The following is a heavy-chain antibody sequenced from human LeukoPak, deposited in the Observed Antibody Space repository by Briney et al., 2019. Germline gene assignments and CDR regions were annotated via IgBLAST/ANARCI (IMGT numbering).Heavy chain of an antibody. CDR2: INPNSGGT. Sequence: ASVKVSCKASGYTFTGYYMHWVRQAPGQGLEWMGWINPNSGGTNYAQKFQGRVTMTRDTSISTAYMELSRLRSDDTAVYYCAREALDTAMVSLYFDYWGQGTLVTVSS. CDR3: AREALDTAMVSLYFDY. J-gene: IGHJ4*02. D-gene: IGHD5-18*01. V-gene: IGHV1-2*02. CDR1: GYTFTGYY.